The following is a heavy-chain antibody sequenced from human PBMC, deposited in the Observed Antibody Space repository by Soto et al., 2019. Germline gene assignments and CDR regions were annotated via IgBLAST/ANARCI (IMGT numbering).Heavy chain of an antibody. D-gene: IGHD6-13*01. CDR1: GGSFSGYY. CDR2: IDQSGST. J-gene: IGHJ6*02. V-gene: IGHV4-34*01. CDR3: ARPLGISVYYYGMDV. Sequence: QVQLQQWGAGLLKSSETLSLTCAVYGGSFSGYYWNWLRQPPGEGLEWIGKIDQSGSTNYNPSLKSRVTTSVDTSRSQFSLKLTSVTAMDTAVYYCARPLGISVYYYGMDVWGQGTTVTVSS.